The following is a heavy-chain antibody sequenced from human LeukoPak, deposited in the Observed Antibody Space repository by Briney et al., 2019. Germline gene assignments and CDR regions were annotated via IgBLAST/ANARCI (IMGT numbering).Heavy chain of an antibody. CDR2: ISSSSSTI. D-gene: IGHD3-10*01. V-gene: IGHV3-48*02. Sequence: PGGSLRLSCAASGFTFSTYSMNWVRRAPGKGLEWVSYISSSSSTIYYADSVKGRFTISRDNAKNSLYLQMNSLRDDDTAVYYCARETYGSGSYPLDYWGQGTLVTVSS. CDR3: ARETYGSGSYPLDY. CDR1: GFTFSTYS. J-gene: IGHJ4*02.